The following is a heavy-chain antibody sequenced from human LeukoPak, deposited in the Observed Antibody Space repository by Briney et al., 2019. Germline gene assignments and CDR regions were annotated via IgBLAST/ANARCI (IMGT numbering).Heavy chain of an antibody. CDR1: GYTFTSYA. D-gene: IGHD2-2*01. Sequence: SVKVSCKASGYTFTSYAISWVRQAPGQGLEWMGGIIPIFGTANYAQKFQGRVTITADESTSTAYMELSSLRSEDTAVYYCARDCSSTSCYAPGMDYWGQGTLVTVSS. J-gene: IGHJ4*02. V-gene: IGHV1-69*13. CDR2: IIPIFGTA. CDR3: ARDCSSTSCYAPGMDY.